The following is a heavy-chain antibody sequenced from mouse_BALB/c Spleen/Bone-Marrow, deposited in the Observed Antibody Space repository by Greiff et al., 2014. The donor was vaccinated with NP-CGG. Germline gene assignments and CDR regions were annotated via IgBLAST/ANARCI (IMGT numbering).Heavy chain of an antibody. J-gene: IGHJ3*01. D-gene: IGHD2-3*01. CDR2: INPSNGRT. V-gene: IGHV1S81*02. Sequence: QVQLKHSGAELVKPGASVKLSCKASGYTFTSYWIHWVKLGPGQGLEWIGEINPSNGRTNYNEKFKNKATLTVDKSSSTAYIQLSSLTSEDSAVYYCARYDGPAWFAYWGQGTLVTVSA. CDR3: ARYDGPAWFAY. CDR1: GYTFTSYW.